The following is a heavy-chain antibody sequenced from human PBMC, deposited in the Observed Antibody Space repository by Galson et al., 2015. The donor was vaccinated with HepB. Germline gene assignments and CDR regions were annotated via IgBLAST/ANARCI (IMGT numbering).Heavy chain of an antibody. D-gene: IGHD6-13*01. J-gene: IGHJ6*02. CDR1: GYTFTGYY. Sequence: SVKVSCKASGYTFTGYYMHWVRQAPGQGLEWMGRINPNSGGTNYAQKFQGRVTMTRDTSISTAYMELSRLRSDDTAVYYCARGSIAAAGRVGGPDDYGMDVWGQGTTVTVSS. CDR2: INPNSGGT. V-gene: IGHV1-2*06. CDR3: ARGSIAAAGRVGGPDDYGMDV.